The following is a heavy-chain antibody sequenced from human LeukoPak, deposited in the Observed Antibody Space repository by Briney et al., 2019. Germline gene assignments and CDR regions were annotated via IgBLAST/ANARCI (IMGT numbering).Heavy chain of an antibody. V-gene: IGHV1-46*01. D-gene: IGHD3-3*01. CDR2: INPSGGT. Sequence: VASVKVSCKASGNTFSIYNMHWVRQAPGQGLEWMGIINPSGGTSYAQKLQGRVTMTRDTSSSTVYMELSSLTSEDTAVYYCARVGVTIFQSPTPDAFDIWGQGTMVTVSS. J-gene: IGHJ3*02. CDR1: GNTFSIYN. CDR3: ARVGVTIFQSPTPDAFDI.